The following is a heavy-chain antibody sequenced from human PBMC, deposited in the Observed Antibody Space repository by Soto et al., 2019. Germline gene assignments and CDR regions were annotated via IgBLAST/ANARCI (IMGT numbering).Heavy chain of an antibody. CDR3: ARQSWRVPYNWFDP. V-gene: IGHV4-59*08. CDR2: IYHNGST. CDR1: GGSISIYY. D-gene: IGHD3-3*01. Sequence: SETLSLTCTVSGGSISIYYWNWIRQPPGKGLEWIGYIYHNGSTKYNPSLKSRVTMSMDTSKKQLSLRMTSVTAADTGVYYCARQSWRVPYNWFDPWGLGTLVTVSS. J-gene: IGHJ5*02.